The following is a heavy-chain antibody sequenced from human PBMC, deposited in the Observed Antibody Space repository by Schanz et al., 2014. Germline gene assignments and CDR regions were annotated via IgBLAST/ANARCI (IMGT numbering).Heavy chain of an antibody. CDR1: GFSFSEYY. V-gene: IGHV3-11*05. D-gene: IGHD1-26*01. J-gene: IGHJ2*01. Sequence: AHLVESGGGLVQPGGSLRLSCAASGFSFSEYYMSWIRQAPGKGLEWISFINTGSNYINYADSVKGRFTISRDNTKNSLFLQLNSLRADDTAVYYCARNRGSGGQNWYFDLWGRGTLVTDSS. CDR2: INTGSNYI. CDR3: ARNRGSGGQNWYFDL.